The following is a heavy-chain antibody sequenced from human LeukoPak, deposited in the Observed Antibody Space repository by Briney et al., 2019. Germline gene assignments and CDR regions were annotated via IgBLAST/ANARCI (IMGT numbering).Heavy chain of an antibody. V-gene: IGHV4-34*11. Sequence: SETLSLTCAVYGGSFSGYYWSWIRQPPGQALEWIGYIYHTGNTNYNPSLKSRLTMSIDTSKNQFSLNLNSVTAADTAVYYCARGNYGSGSYYVVDFDYWGQGTLVTVSS. CDR2: IYHTGNT. D-gene: IGHD3-10*01. CDR1: GGSFSGYY. J-gene: IGHJ4*02. CDR3: ARGNYGSGSYYVVDFDY.